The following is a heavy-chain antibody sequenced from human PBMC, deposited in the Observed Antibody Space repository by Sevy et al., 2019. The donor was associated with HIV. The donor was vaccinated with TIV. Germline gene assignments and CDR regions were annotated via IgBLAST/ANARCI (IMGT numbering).Heavy chain of an antibody. CDR3: ARVYCGGDCYFAFDY. CDR1: GFTFSSYA. Sequence: GGSLRLSCAASGFTFSSYAMHWVRQAPGKGLEWVAIISYDGSNKYYADSVKGRFTISRDNSKNTLYLQMNSLRAEDTAVYDCARVYCGGDCYFAFDYWGQGTLVTVSS. V-gene: IGHV3-30-3*01. J-gene: IGHJ4*02. D-gene: IGHD2-21*02. CDR2: ISYDGSNK.